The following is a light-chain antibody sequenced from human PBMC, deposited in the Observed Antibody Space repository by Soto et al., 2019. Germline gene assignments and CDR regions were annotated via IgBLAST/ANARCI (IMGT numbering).Light chain of an antibody. CDR3: QQSYSTPPDT. Sequence: DIQMTQSPSSLSASVGDTVTITCRASQSINTYLNWYQQKPGKAPKLLIYVASSLHGGVPSRFSGRGSGTDFTLLISSLQHEDYATYYCQQSYSTPPDTFGQGTKLEIK. CDR2: VAS. CDR1: QSINTY. J-gene: IGKJ2*01. V-gene: IGKV1-39*01.